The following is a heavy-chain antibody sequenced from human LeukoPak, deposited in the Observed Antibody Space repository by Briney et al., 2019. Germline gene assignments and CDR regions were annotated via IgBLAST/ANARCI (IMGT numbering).Heavy chain of an antibody. D-gene: IGHD3-16*01. V-gene: IGHV3-7*01. CDR2: INPDGSTK. CDR3: ARDMKGNLDY. CDR1: GCTFNDVW. J-gene: IGHJ4*02. Sequence: GGSLRLSCAASGCTFNDVWMAWVRQAPGKGLEWVANINPDGSTKQYVDSVRGRFTISRDNAKNSLYLQMNSLRAEDTGLYHCARDMKGNLDYWGQGTLVTVSS.